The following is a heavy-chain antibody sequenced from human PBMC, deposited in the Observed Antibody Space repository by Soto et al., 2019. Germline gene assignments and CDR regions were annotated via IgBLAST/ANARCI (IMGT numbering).Heavy chain of an antibody. V-gene: IGHV3-7*01. D-gene: IGHD6-13*01. J-gene: IGHJ5*02. CDR1: GFTFSSYW. CDR3: ACTGYSSSWYGGWFDP. Sequence: PGGSLRLSCAASGFTFSSYWMSWVRQAPGKGLEWVATIKQDGSEKYYVDSVKGRFTISRDNAKNSLYLQMDSLRAEDTAVYYCACTGYSSSWYGGWFDPWGQGTLVTVSS. CDR2: IKQDGSEK.